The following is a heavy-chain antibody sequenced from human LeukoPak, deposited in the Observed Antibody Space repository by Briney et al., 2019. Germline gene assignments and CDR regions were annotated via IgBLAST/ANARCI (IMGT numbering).Heavy chain of an antibody. CDR3: AGGGSSGSFDY. V-gene: IGHV4-59*01. Sequence: SETLSLTCTVSGGSISSYYWSWIRQPPGKGLEWIGYIYYSGSTNYNPSLKSRVTISVDTSKNQFSLRLSSVTAADTAVYYCAGGGSSGSFDYWGQGTLVTVSS. CDR2: IYYSGST. CDR1: GGSISSYY. D-gene: IGHD3-22*01. J-gene: IGHJ4*02.